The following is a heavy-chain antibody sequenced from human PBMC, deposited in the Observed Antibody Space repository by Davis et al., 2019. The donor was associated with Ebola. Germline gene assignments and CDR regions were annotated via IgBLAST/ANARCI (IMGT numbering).Heavy chain of an antibody. CDR3: AREMATVFFDY. J-gene: IGHJ4*02. CDR2: IGGSGRYT. D-gene: IGHD5-24*01. V-gene: IGHV3-11*06. CDR1: GFSISDFY. Sequence: GESLKISCAASGFSISDFYVSWIRQAPGKGLEWISRIGGSGRYTNYADSVKGRFTISRDNAKNSLYLQMNSLRAEDTAVYYCAREMATVFFDYWGQGTLVTVSS.